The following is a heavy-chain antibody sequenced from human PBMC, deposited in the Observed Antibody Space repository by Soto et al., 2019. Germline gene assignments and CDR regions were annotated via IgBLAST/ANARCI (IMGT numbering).Heavy chain of an antibody. CDR1: GYTFTSYD. Sequence: ASVKVSCKASGYTFTSYDINWVRQATAQGLEWMGWMNPNSGNTGYAQKFQGRVTMTRKTSISTAYMDLSSLRSEDTSVYYCATGQAAYCSGGSCYLYYYYGMDVWGQGTTVSVSS. V-gene: IGHV1-8*01. J-gene: IGHJ6*02. CDR2: MNPNSGNT. CDR3: ATGQAAYCSGGSCYLYYYYGMDV. D-gene: IGHD2-15*01.